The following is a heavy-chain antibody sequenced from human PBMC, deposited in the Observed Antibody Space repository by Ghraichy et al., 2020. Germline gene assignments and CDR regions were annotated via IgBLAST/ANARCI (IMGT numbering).Heavy chain of an antibody. J-gene: IGHJ4*02. CDR2: IRYDGNNK. CDR1: GFTFSSYG. CDR3: AKDPGYRGSGLNSFDY. Sequence: GGSLRLSCAASGFTFSSYGMHWVRQAPGKGLEWVAFIRYDGNNKYYADSVKGRFTISRDNSKNTLYLQMNSLRAEDTAVYYCAKDPGYRGSGLNSFDYWGQGTLVTVSS. D-gene: IGHD3-10*01. V-gene: IGHV3-30*02.